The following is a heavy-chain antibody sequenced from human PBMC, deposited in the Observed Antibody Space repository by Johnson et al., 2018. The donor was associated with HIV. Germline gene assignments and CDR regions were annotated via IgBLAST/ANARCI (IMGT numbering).Heavy chain of an antibody. CDR3: ARAPGVRGIDAFDI. Sequence: VQLVESGGGLVNPGGSLRLSCAASGFTFSDYYMSWIRQAPGKGLEWVSYITSSGGTVYYADSVKGRFTISRDNAKNSLYLQMNILTAEDTAVYYCARAPGVRGIDAFDIWGQGTMVTVS. CDR1: GFTFSDYY. CDR2: ITSSGGTV. V-gene: IGHV3-11*04. J-gene: IGHJ3*02. D-gene: IGHD3-10*01.